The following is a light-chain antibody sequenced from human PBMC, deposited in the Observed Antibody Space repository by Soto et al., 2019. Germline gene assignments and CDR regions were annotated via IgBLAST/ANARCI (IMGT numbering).Light chain of an antibody. CDR3: QEYNTYSYT. Sequence: DIQMTQSPSTLSASVGDRVTITCRASQSISNWLAWYQQNPGKAPKLLIYKASSLESGVPSRFSGSGSGTEFTLTISSLQPDDFATYYCQEYNTYSYTFGQGTKLEIK. CDR1: QSISNW. V-gene: IGKV1-5*03. CDR2: KAS. J-gene: IGKJ2*01.